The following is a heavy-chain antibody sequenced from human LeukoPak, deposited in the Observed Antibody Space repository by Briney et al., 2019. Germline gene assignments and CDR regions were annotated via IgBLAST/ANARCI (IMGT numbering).Heavy chain of an antibody. CDR2: MNPNSGNT. V-gene: IGHV1-8*03. CDR1: GYTFTSYD. J-gene: IGHJ4*02. Sequence: ASVKVSCKASGYTFTSYDINWVRQATGQGLEWMGWMNPNSGNTGYAQKFQGRVTITRNTSISTAYMELSSLRSDDTAVYYCARDLGRWDKRFDYWGQGTLVTVSS. CDR3: ARDLGRWDKRFDY. D-gene: IGHD3-16*01.